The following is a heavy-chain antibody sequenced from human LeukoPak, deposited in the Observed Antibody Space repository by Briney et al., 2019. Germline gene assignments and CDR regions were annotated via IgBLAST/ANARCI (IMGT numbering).Heavy chain of an antibody. CDR1: GFTFSSYA. J-gene: IGHJ5*02. Sequence: GGSLRLSCVASGFTFSSYAMNWVRQAPGKGLEWVSVIGTSGGSTYYADSVKGRFTISRDNSKNTLYLQMNSLRAEDTAIYYCAKELYCSSTSCAQFDPWGQGTLVTVSS. V-gene: IGHV3-23*01. D-gene: IGHD2-2*01. CDR3: AKELYCSSTSCAQFDP. CDR2: IGTSGGST.